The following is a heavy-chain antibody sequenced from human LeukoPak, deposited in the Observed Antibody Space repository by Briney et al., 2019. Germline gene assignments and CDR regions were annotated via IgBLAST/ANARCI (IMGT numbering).Heavy chain of an antibody. Sequence: SETLSLTCTVSGASISDYYWSWIRQPPGKGLEWVAYIYYTGTTNYNPSLKSRVTISVDTSKNQFSLKLTSVTAADTAVYYCARGHRGLGYWGQGTLVTVSS. D-gene: IGHD3-16*01. V-gene: IGHV4-59*01. CDR3: ARGHRGLGY. CDR2: IYYTGTT. CDR1: GASISDYY. J-gene: IGHJ4*02.